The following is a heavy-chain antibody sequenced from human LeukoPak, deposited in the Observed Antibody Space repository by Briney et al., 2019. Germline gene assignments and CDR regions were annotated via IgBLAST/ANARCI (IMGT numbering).Heavy chain of an antibody. CDR3: ATGVATAFTY. D-gene: IGHD5-18*01. CDR1: GYTFTSYD. Sequence: VASVKVSCKASGYTFTSYDINWVRQATGQGLEWMGWMNPNSGNTGYAQKFQGRVTMTRNTSITTASMELTWLSSDDTAVYYCATGVATAFTYWGQGTLLTVSS. V-gene: IGHV1-8*01. J-gene: IGHJ4*02. CDR2: MNPNSGNT.